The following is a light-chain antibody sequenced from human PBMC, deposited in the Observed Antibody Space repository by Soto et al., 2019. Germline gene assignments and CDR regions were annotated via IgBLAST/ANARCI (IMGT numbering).Light chain of an antibody. CDR3: QSYDDSLSVHYV. CDR2: GNT. J-gene: IGLJ1*01. CDR1: SSNIGSTYD. Sequence: QSALTQPPSVSGAPGQRVTISCTGSSSNIGSTYDVQWYQQLPGTAPKLLIHGNTDRPSGVPDRFSGSKSGTSASLAITGLQAVDEADYYCQSYDDSLSVHYVFGTGTKVTVL. V-gene: IGLV1-40*01.